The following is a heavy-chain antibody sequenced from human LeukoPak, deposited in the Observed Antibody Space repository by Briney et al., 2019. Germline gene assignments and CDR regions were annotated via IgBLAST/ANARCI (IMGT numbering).Heavy chain of an antibody. V-gene: IGHV3-66*03. D-gene: IGHD3-10*01. CDR1: GFSVSSNY. Sequence: GGSLRLSCAASGFSVSSNYVNGVLQAPGKGLEWVSVIYSTGTTFYADSVKGRFTTSRDNSKNTVNLQMNSLRPEDTAVYYCARDRGPGWFDPWGQGTLVTVSS. J-gene: IGHJ5*02. CDR2: IYSTGTT. CDR3: ARDRGPGWFDP.